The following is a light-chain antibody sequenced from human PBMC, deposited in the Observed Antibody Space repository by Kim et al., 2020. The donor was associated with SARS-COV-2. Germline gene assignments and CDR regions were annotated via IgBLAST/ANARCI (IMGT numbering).Light chain of an antibody. CDR2: DVS. CDR3: SSYTSSSSYV. J-gene: IGLJ1*01. CDR1: SSDVGGYNY. Sequence: GQSITISCTGTSSDVGGYNYVSCDQQHPGKAPKLMIYDVSNRPSGVSNRFSGSKSGNTASLTISGLQAEDEADYYCSSYTSSSSYVFGTGTKVTVL. V-gene: IGLV2-14*03.